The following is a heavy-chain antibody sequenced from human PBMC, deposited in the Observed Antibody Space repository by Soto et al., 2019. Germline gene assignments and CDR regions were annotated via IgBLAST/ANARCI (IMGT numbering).Heavy chain of an antibody. CDR3: ARGESSGWYGSFDY. V-gene: IGHV3-30-3*01. D-gene: IGHD6-19*01. J-gene: IGHJ4*02. CDR2: ISYDGSNK. CDR1: GFTFSSYA. Sequence: QVQLVESGGGVVQPGRSLRLSCAASGFTFSSYAMHWVRQAPGKGLEWVAVISYDGSNKYYADSVKGRFTISRDNSKNTLYLQMNSLRAEDTAVYYCARGESSGWYGSFDYWGQGTLVTVSS.